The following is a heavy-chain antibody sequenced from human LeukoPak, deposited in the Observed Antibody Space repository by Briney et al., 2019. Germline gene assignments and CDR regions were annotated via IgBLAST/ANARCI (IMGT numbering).Heavy chain of an antibody. V-gene: IGHV3-9*01. CDR3: ARGPYGDYFDY. J-gene: IGHJ4*02. CDR2: ISWNSGSI. CDR1: GFTFDDYA. D-gene: IGHD4-17*01. Sequence: GGSLRLSCAASGFTFDDYAMHWVRQAPGKGLEWVSGISWNSGSIGYADSVKGRFTISRDNSKNTLYLQMNSLRAEDTAVYYCARGPYGDYFDYWGQGTLVTVSS.